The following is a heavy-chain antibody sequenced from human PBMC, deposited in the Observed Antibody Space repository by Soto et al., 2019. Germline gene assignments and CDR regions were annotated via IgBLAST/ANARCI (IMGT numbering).Heavy chain of an antibody. CDR2: IYYTGST. Sequence: QVQLQESGPGLVKPSQTLSLTCTVSGGSISSGGYYWSWIRQQPGKGLAWIGYIYYTGSTYYNPSIKSRVIISVATSKTQSSLKLSSVTAADTAVYYCAALYMVRGVSTFAYGGQGTLVTVSP. CDR1: GGSISSGGYY. J-gene: IGHJ4*02. D-gene: IGHD3-10*01. V-gene: IGHV4-31*03. CDR3: AALYMVRGVSTFAY.